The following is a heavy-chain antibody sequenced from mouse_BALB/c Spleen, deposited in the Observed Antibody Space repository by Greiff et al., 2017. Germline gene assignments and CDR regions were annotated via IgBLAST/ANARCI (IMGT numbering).Heavy chain of an antibody. CDR3: ARTSLRQYYFDY. V-gene: IGHV5-4*02. CDR2: ISDGGSYT. CDR1: GFTFSDYY. J-gene: IGHJ2*01. Sequence: EVQRVESGGGLVKPGGSLKLSCAASGFTFSDYYMYWVRQTPEKRLEWVATISDGGSYTYYPDSVKGRFTISRDNAKNNLYLQMSSLKSEDTAMYYCARTSLRQYYFDYRGEGATLTVSS. D-gene: IGHD2-12*01.